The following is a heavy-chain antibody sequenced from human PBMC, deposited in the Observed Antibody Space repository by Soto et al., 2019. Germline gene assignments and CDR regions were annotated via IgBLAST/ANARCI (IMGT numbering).Heavy chain of an antibody. Sequence: GGSLRLSCAASGFTFSSYAMSWVRQAPGKGLEWVSAISGSGGSTYYADSVKGRFTISRDNSKNTLYLQMNSLRAEDTAVYYCAKVRFDSSGYHAPFDYWGQGTLVTVSS. CDR1: GFTFSSYA. CDR2: ISGSGGST. J-gene: IGHJ4*02. V-gene: IGHV3-23*01. D-gene: IGHD3-22*01. CDR3: AKVRFDSSGYHAPFDY.